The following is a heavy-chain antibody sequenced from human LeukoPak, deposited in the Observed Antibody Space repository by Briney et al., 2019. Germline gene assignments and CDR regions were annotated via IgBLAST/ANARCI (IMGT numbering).Heavy chain of an antibody. CDR3: ARFLAYSGGDCYSGFWFDY. CDR2: ISSSGSTI. J-gene: IGHJ4*02. V-gene: IGHV3-11*01. D-gene: IGHD2-21*02. CDR1: GFTFSDYY. Sequence: GGSLRLSCAASGFTFSDYYMSWIRQAPGKGLEWVSYISSSGSTIYYADSVKGRFTISRDNAKISLYLQMNSLRAEDTAVYYCARFLAYSGGDCYSGFWFDYWGQGTLVTVSS.